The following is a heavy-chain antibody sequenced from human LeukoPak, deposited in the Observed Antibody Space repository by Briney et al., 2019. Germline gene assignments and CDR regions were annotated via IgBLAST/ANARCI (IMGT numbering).Heavy chain of an antibody. CDR3: ARNREYSSSPIYN. J-gene: IGHJ4*02. CDR1: ACTFSSYA. V-gene: IGHV1-69*01. CDR2: IIPIFGTA. Sequence: SVTVSCKASACTFSSYAISWVRQAPGPGLEWMGGIIPIFGTANYEQKFQGRVTITADASTSTAYMELSSLRSEDTAVYYCARNREYSSSPIYNWGQGTLVTVSS. D-gene: IGHD6-6*01.